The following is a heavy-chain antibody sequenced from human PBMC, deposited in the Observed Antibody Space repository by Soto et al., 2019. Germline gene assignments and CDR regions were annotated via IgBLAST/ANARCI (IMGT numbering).Heavy chain of an antibody. J-gene: IGHJ5*02. CDR3: AKYGSGSYSSWFDP. CDR1: GFTFSGYW. V-gene: IGHV3-74*01. D-gene: IGHD3-10*01. CDR2: INSDGSST. Sequence: PGGSLRLSCAASGFTFSGYWMHWVRQAPGKGLVWVSRINSDGSSTSYADSVKGRFTISRDNAKNTLYLQMNSLRAEDTAVYYCAKYGSGSYSSWFDPWGQGTLVTVSS.